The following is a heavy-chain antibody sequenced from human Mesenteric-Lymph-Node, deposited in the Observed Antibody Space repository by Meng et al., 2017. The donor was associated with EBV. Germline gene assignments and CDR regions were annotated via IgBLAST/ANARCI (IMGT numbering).Heavy chain of an antibody. Sequence: QITLKEPGPPLVKPNQTLPLTCAFSGFSLSTNGMSVGWIRQPPGKALEWLALIYWDDDKRYSPSLKNRLTISKDTSKNEVVLTLTNMGPEDTGTYYCAHSPVFWSGSIFDFWGQGTLVTVSS. D-gene: IGHD3-3*01. CDR2: IYWDDDK. V-gene: IGHV2-5*02. CDR1: GFSLSTNGMS. J-gene: IGHJ4*02. CDR3: AHSPVFWSGSIFDF.